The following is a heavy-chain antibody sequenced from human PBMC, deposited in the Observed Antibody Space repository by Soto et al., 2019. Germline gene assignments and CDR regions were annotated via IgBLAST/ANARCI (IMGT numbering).Heavy chain of an antibody. D-gene: IGHD1-26*01. Sequence: QVQLQESGPGLVKPSDTLSLTCAVSGYSISSSNWWGWIRQPPGKGLEWIGYIYYSGTTYYNPSRKSRVTMAVDTSKNQFSLKLASVTAVDTAVYYCARREIQGPIDYWGQGTLVTVSS. CDR1: GYSISSSNW. J-gene: IGHJ4*02. CDR3: ARREIQGPIDY. V-gene: IGHV4-28*01. CDR2: IYYSGTT.